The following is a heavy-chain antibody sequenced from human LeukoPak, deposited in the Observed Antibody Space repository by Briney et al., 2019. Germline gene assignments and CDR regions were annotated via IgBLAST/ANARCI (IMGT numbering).Heavy chain of an antibody. CDR3: AKRSTYYYDSSGYYFDY. J-gene: IGHJ4*02. V-gene: IGHV3-23*01. D-gene: IGHD3-22*01. CDR2: ISGSGDST. CDR1: GFTFSNYA. Sequence: GGSLRLSCAASGFTFSNYAMRWVRQAPGKGLEWVSGISGSGDSTYYADSVKGRFTISRDNSKNTLYLQMNSLRAEDTAVYYCAKRSTYYYDSSGYYFDYWGQGTLVTVSS.